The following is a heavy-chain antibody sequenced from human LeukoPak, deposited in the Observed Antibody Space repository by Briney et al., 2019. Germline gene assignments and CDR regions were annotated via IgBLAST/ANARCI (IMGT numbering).Heavy chain of an antibody. D-gene: IGHD4-23*01. CDR1: GYTFTSYG. J-gene: IGHJ4*02. CDR3: ARDRGYGGNSLGY. Sequence: ASVKVSCKASGYTFTSYGISWVRQAPGQGLEWMGGIIPIFGTANYAQKFQGRVTITADESTSTAYMELSSLRSEDTAVYYCARDRGYGGNSLGYWGQGTLVTVSS. V-gene: IGHV1-69*13. CDR2: IIPIFGTA.